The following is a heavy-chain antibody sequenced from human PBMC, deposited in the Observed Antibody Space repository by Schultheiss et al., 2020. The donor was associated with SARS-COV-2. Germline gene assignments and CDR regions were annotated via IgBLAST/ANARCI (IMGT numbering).Heavy chain of an antibody. V-gene: IGHV3-48*04. CDR1: GFTFSNAW. Sequence: GESLKISCAASGFTFSNAWMNWVRQAPGKGLEWVSYISSSSSTIYYADSVKGRFTISRDNAKNSLYLQMNSLRAEDTAVYYCAAGGEADWFDPWGQGTLVTVSS. CDR2: ISSSSSTI. CDR3: AAGGEADWFDP. J-gene: IGHJ5*02. D-gene: IGHD3-10*01.